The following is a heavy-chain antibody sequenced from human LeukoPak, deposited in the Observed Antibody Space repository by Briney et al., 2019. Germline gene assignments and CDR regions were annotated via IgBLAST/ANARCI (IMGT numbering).Heavy chain of an antibody. CDR3: AKGIWYDYVWGSYRC. CDR1: GFTFSSYA. D-gene: IGHD3-16*02. Sequence: GGSLRLSCAASGFTFSSYAMSWVRQAPGKGLEWVSVISGSGGSTYYADSVKGRFTISRDNSKNTLYLQMNSLRAEDTAVYYCAKGIWYDYVWGSYRCWGQGTLVTVSS. J-gene: IGHJ4*02. V-gene: IGHV3-23*01. CDR2: ISGSGGST.